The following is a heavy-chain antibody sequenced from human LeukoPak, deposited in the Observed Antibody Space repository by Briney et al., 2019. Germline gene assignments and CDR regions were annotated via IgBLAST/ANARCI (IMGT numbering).Heavy chain of an antibody. CDR1: GGSISRSNW. CDR3: ARQDYYDTGTWYFDL. CDR2: IYHSGST. V-gene: IGHV4-4*02. Sequence: SETLSLTCAVSGGSISRSNWWSWVRQPPGKGLEWIGEIYHSGSTKYNPSLKSRVTISMDKSKNQFSLKLSSVTAADTAVYYCARQDYYDTGTWYFDLWGRGTLVTVSS. J-gene: IGHJ2*01. D-gene: IGHD3-22*01.